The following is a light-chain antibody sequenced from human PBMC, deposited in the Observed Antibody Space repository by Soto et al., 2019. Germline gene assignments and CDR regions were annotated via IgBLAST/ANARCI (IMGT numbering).Light chain of an antibody. CDR3: QHYGSSPRT. Sequence: IVLTPSPGTLSLSPGETATLSCRASRSVSSNYLAWYQQRPGQAPRLLINRASNRATGIPDRFTGSGSGTDFTLTINRLEPADFAVYYCQHYGSSPRTFGQGTKVDI. J-gene: IGKJ1*01. CDR1: RSVSSNY. V-gene: IGKV3-20*01. CDR2: RAS.